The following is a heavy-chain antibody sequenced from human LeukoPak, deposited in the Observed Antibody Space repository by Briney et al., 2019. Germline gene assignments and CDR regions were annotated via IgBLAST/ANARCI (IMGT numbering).Heavy chain of an antibody. Sequence: ASVKVSCKASGGTFSSYAISWVRQAPGQGLEWMGWISAYNGNTNYAQKLQGRVTMTTDTSTSTAYMELRSLRSDDTAVYYCARIGSYYRISDYWGQGTLVTVSS. CDR2: ISAYNGNT. J-gene: IGHJ4*02. V-gene: IGHV1-18*01. CDR3: ARIGSYYRISDY. D-gene: IGHD1-26*01. CDR1: GGTFSSYA.